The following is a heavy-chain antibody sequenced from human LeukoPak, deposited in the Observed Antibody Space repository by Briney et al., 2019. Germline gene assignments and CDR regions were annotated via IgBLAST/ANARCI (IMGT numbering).Heavy chain of an antibody. CDR3: ARDRSIVWFDP. CDR1: GFTFSTFA. V-gene: IGHV3-23*01. CDR2: IFPSGGEI. J-gene: IGHJ5*02. D-gene: IGHD2-15*01. Sequence: GGSLRLSCAASGFTFSTFAMIWVRQPPGKGLEWVSSIFPSGGEIHYADSVRGRFTISRDNSKSTLSLQMNSLRAEDTAVYYCARDRSIVWFDPWGQGTLVTVSS.